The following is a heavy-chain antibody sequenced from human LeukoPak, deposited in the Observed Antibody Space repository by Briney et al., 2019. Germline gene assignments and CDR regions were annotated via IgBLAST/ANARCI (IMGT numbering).Heavy chain of an antibody. V-gene: IGHV3-66*01. J-gene: IGHJ6*02. D-gene: IGHD2-2*01. CDR3: ATRRGCSSTSCYYYGMDV. Sequence: GGSLRLSCAASGFTVSSNYMSWVRQAPGKGLEWVSVIYSGGSTYYADSVKGRFTIPRDNSKNTLYLQMNSLRAEDTAVYYCATRRGCSSTSCYYYGMDVWGQGTTVTVSS. CDR1: GFTVSSNY. CDR2: IYSGGST.